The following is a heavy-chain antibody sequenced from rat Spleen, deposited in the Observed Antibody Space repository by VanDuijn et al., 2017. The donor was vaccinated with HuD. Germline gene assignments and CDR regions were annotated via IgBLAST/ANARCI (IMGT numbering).Heavy chain of an antibody. V-gene: IGHV5S23*01. CDR3: ARINYYDGTYY. D-gene: IGHD1-12*02. J-gene: IGHJ3*01. CDR1: GFTFSIYG. CDR2: ISNARGIT. Sequence: EVQLVESGGGLVQPGRSLKLSCAASGFTFSIYGMAWVRQAPTKGLEWVASISNARGITYYADPVKGRFTISRDIANSTLYLQMDSLRSEDTATYYCARINYYDGTYYWGQGTLVTVSS.